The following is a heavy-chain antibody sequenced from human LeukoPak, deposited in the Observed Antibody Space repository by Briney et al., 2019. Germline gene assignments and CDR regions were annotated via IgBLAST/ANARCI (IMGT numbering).Heavy chain of an antibody. Sequence: GSLRLSCAASGFTFTNYWMSWVRQAPGKGLELVANIKQDRSEKYYVDSVKGRFTISRDNAKNSLYLQMNSLRAEDTAVYYCARDPRAMSGIVGVTRWFDPWGQGTLVTVSS. CDR3: ARDPRAMSGIVGVTRWFDP. D-gene: IGHD1-26*01. CDR2: IKQDRSEK. J-gene: IGHJ5*02. V-gene: IGHV3-7*01. CDR1: GFTFTNYW.